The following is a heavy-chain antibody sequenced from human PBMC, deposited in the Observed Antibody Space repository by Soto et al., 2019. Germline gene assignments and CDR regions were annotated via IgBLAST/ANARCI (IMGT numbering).Heavy chain of an antibody. CDR2: ISAYNGDT. Sequence: QIQLVQSGGEVKKPGASVKVSCKASGYTFRSYGISWVRQAPGQGLDWVGWISAYNGDTHYAPKFQDRITLTTETSTDTAYMELRSLRLDDTAVYYCARDWSRYYDNSGLIWFYWGQGSLVTVSS. CDR3: ARDWSRYYDNSGLIWFY. V-gene: IGHV1-18*04. J-gene: IGHJ4*02. CDR1: GYTFRSYG. D-gene: IGHD3-22*01.